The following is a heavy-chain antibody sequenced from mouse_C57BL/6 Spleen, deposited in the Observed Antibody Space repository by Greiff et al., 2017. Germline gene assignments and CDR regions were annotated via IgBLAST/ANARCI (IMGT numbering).Heavy chain of an antibody. CDR1: GYSITSGYY. J-gene: IGHJ2*01. V-gene: IGHV3-6*01. Sequence: EVQLLESGPGLVKPSQSLSLTCSVTGYSITSGYYWNWIRQFPGNKLEWMGYISYDGSNNYNPSLKNRISITRDTSKNQFFLKLNSVTTEDTATYYCASSTFFDGWGQGATLTVSS. CDR3: ASSTFFDG. D-gene: IGHD4-1*02. CDR2: ISYDGSN.